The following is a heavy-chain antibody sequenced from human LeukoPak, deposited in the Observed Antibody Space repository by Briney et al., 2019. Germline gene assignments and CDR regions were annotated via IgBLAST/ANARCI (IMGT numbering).Heavy chain of an antibody. Sequence: SETLSLTCTVSGYSISSGYYWGWIRQPPGKGLEWIGSIYHSGSTYYNPSLKSRVTISVDTSKNQFSLKLSSVTAADTAVYYCAAYYGSGSYYRYFDYWGQGTLVTVSS. V-gene: IGHV4-38-2*02. CDR3: AAYYGSGSYYRYFDY. J-gene: IGHJ4*02. D-gene: IGHD3-10*01. CDR2: IYHSGST. CDR1: GYSISSGYY.